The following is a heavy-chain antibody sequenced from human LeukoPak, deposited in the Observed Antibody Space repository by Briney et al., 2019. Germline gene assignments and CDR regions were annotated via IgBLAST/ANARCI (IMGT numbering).Heavy chain of an antibody. J-gene: IGHJ4*02. V-gene: IGHV4-59*01. D-gene: IGHD3-22*01. CDR1: GGSISSYY. CDR3: ARGGYDSLDY. CDR2: IYYSGST. Sequence: KSSETLSLTCTVSGGSISSYYWSWIRQPPGKGLEWIGYIYYSGSTNYNPSLKSRVTISVDTSKNQFSLKLSSVTAADTAVYYCARGGYDSLDYWGQGILVTVSS.